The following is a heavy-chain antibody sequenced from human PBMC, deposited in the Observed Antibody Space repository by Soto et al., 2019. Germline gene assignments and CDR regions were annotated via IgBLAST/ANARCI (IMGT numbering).Heavy chain of an antibody. V-gene: IGHV1-2*04. CDR1: GYTFTGYY. D-gene: IGHD4-17*01. J-gene: IGHJ6*02. Sequence: ASVKVSCKASGYTFTGYYMHWVRQAPGQGLEWMGWINPNSGGTNYAQKFQGWVTMTRDTSISTAYMELSSLRSEDTAVYYCARDYGGNSGVNLWGNYYYYGMDVWGQGTTVTVSS. CDR2: INPNSGGT. CDR3: ARDYGGNSGVNLWGNYYYYGMDV.